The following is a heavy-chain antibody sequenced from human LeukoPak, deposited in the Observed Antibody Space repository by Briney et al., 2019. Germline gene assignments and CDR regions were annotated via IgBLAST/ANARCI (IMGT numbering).Heavy chain of an antibody. Sequence: PGASLQISCQGSGFIFITYWIGWVRQPPGKGLEWMGIIYPDDSETRYSPSFQGQVTISADKSISTAYVQWSSLKASDTAMYYCARLYYDNSGYPDYWGQGTLVTVSS. J-gene: IGHJ4*02. CDR1: GFIFITYW. CDR2: IYPDDSET. V-gene: IGHV5-51*01. CDR3: ARLYYDNSGYPDY. D-gene: IGHD3-22*01.